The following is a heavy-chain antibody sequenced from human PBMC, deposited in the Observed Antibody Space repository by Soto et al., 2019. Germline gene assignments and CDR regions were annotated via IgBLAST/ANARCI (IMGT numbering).Heavy chain of an antibody. CDR2: MNPNSGNT. D-gene: IGHD3-3*01. CDR3: ARGNGRGFLEWFPYDY. V-gene: IGHV1-8*01. CDR1: GYTFTSYD. Sequence: QVQLVQSGAEVKKPGASVKVSCKASGYTFTSYDINWVRQATGQGLEWMGWMNPNSGNTGYAQKFQGRVTMTRNASISTAYMELSSLRSEDTAVYYCARGNGRGFLEWFPYDYWGQGTLVTVSS. J-gene: IGHJ4*02.